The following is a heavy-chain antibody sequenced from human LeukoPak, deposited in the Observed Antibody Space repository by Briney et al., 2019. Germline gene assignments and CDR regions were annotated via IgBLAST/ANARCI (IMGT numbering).Heavy chain of an antibody. CDR3: ARESKSYDGSGLYHDY. D-gene: IGHD3-22*01. CDR1: GGSIRNYF. Sequence: SETLSLTCSVSGGSIRNYFWSWIRQPAGKGLEWIGRIYTSGSTDYNPSLRSRVTMSVDTSRNQFYLKLTSMTAADTAVYYCARESKSYDGSGLYHDYWGQGTLVAVSS. V-gene: IGHV4-4*07. J-gene: IGHJ4*02. CDR2: IYTSGST.